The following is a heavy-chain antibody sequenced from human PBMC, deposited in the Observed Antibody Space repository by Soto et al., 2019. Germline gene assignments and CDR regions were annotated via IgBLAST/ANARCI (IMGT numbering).Heavy chain of an antibody. Sequence: GESLKISCESSGYTFANYWIGWVRQVPGKGLEWVAIIYPSDSRTIYSPSFRGHVTISAAKSITTVFLQWSSLRASDTAMYYCARQIYDSDSGPNFQYYFDSWGQGTLVTVSS. D-gene: IGHD3-22*01. V-gene: IGHV5-51*01. J-gene: IGHJ4*02. CDR1: GYTFANYW. CDR2: IYPSDSRT. CDR3: ARQIYDSDSGPNFQYYFDS.